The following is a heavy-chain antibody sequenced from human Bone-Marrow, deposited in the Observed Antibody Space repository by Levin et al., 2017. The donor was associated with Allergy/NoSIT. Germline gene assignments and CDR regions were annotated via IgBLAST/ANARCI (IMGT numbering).Heavy chain of an antibody. V-gene: IGHV4-59*01. CDR3: ARDEGGDRWYFDL. CDR2: IYYSGST. CDR1: GDSLGTYY. Sequence: PSQTLSLTCTVSGDSLGTYYWNWFRPSPAKGLEWIGYIYYSGSTKYNPSLKNRLTISVDTSRNQFSLTLTSVTAAHTAVYYCARDEGGDRWYFDLWGRGTLVTVSA. J-gene: IGHJ2*01. D-gene: IGHD3-16*01.